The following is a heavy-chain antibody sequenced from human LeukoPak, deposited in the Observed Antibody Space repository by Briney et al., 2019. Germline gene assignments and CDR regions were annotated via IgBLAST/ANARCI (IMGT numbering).Heavy chain of an antibody. J-gene: IGHJ3*02. CDR3: ARSSPASFRPYSIGWDINAFDI. D-gene: IGHD6-19*01. CDR2: INAGNGST. V-gene: IGHV1-3*01. CDR1: GYTFTSYA. Sequence: ASVKVSCKASGYTFTSYAMHWVRQAPGQRLEWMGWINAGNGSTKYSQKFQGRVTITRDTSASTAYMELSSLRSEDTAVYYCARSSPASFRPYSIGWDINAFDIWGQGTMVTVSS.